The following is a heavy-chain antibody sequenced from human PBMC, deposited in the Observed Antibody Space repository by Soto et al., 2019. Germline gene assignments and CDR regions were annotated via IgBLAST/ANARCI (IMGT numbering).Heavy chain of an antibody. CDR3: IQSRCGGDCLQSYASHYYYGMDV. CDR2: IYWDDDK. D-gene: IGHD2-21*02. Sequence: QITLKESGPTLVKPTQTLTLTCTFSGFSLSTSGVGVGWIRQPPGKALEWLALIYWDDDKRYSPSLRSRLTINKAPSKNQVVLTMTNMDPVDTATYYCIQSRCGGDCLQSYASHYYYGMDVWGQGTTVTVSS. V-gene: IGHV2-5*02. J-gene: IGHJ6*02. CDR1: GFSLSTSGVG.